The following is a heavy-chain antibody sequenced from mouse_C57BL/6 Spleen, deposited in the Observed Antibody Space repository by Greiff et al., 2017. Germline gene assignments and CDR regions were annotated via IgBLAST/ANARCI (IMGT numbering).Heavy chain of an antibody. D-gene: IGHD2-5*01. J-gene: IGHJ2*01. CDR1: GYTFTSYW. CDR3: ARGSNYVRFDY. V-gene: IGHV1-52*01. CDR2: IDPSDSET. Sequence: QVQLQQPGAELVRPGSSVKLSCKASGYTFTSYWMHWVKQRPIQGLEWIGNIDPSDSETHYNQKFKDKVTLTVDKSSSTAYMQLSSLTSEDSAVYSCARGSNYVRFDYWGQGTTLTVSS.